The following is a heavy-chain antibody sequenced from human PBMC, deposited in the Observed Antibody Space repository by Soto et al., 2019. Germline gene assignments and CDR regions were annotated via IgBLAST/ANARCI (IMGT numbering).Heavy chain of an antibody. D-gene: IGHD6-13*01. J-gene: IGHJ4*02. CDR1: GFTFSSYA. CDR3: AKDHRIAAAGFYNY. CDR2: ISGSGGST. V-gene: IGHV3-23*01. Sequence: GGALRLSCAASGFTFSSYAMSWVRQAPGKGLEWVSAISGSGGSTYYADSVKGRFTISRDNSKNTLYLQMNSLRAEGTAVYYCAKDHRIAAAGFYNYWGQGTLVTVSS.